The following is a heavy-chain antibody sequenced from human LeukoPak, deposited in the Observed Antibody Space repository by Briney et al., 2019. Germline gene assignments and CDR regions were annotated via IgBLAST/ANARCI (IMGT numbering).Heavy chain of an antibody. CDR3: ARSIAVAGMYNWFDP. CDR2: INPNSGGT. J-gene: IGHJ5*02. CDR1: GYTLTELS. V-gene: IGHV1-2*02. Sequence: GASVKVSCKVSGYTLTELSMHWVRQAPGKGLEWMGWINPNSGGTNYAQKFQGRVTMTRDTSISTAYMELSRLRSDDTAVYYCARSIAVAGMYNWFDPWGQGTLVTVSS. D-gene: IGHD6-19*01.